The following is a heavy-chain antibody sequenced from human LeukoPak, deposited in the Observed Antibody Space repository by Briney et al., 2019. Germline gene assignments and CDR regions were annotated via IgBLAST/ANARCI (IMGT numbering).Heavy chain of an antibody. D-gene: IGHD2-15*01. J-gene: IGHJ6*03. CDR3: ARSVEGYCSGGSCYSYYYYMDV. V-gene: IGHV4-59*10. CDR1: GGSFSGYY. CDR2: IHTSGST. Sequence: SETLSLTCAVYGGSFSGYYWSWIRQPAGKGLEWIGRIHTSGSTNYNPSLKSRVTISVDTSKNQFSLKLSSVTAADTAVYYCARSVEGYCSGGSCYSYYYYMDVWGKGTTVTVSS.